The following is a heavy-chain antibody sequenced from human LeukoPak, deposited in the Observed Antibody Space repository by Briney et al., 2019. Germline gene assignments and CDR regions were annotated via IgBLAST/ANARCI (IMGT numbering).Heavy chain of an antibody. J-gene: IGHJ4*02. CDR1: GINFNNSG. CDR2: ISFDGINK. D-gene: IGHD6-13*01. V-gene: IGHV3-30*03. Sequence: GGSLRLSCATSGINFNNSGMHWVRQAPGKGLEWVAIISFDGINKDYADSVKGRFTISRDNSQKTLFLQMNSLRVEDTAVYYCARDSDPGGYIAAAGTGFDYWGQGTLVTVSS. CDR3: ARDSDPGGYIAAAGTGFDY.